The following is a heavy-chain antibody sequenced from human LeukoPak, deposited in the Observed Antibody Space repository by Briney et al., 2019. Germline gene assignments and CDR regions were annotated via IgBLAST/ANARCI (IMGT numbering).Heavy chain of an antibody. Sequence: GGSLRLSCAASGFTFSSDSINWVRQAPGKGLEWVSSICSSSSYIYYADSVKGRFTISRDNAKNSLYLQMDSLRAEDTAVYYCARDHYGDSDYWGQGTLVTVS. V-gene: IGHV3-21*01. CDR2: ICSSSSYI. D-gene: IGHD4-17*01. J-gene: IGHJ4*02. CDR1: GFTFSSDS. CDR3: ARDHYGDSDY.